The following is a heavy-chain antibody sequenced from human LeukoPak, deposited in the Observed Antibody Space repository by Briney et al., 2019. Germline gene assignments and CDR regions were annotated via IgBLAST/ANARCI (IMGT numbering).Heavy chain of an antibody. J-gene: IGHJ6*03. D-gene: IGHD3-16*01. CDR3: ARVLGYYYYYYMDV. CDR2: INWNGGST. V-gene: IGHV3-20*04. Sequence: GGSLRLSCAASGFTFDDYALSWVRQAPGKGLEWVSGINWNGGSTGYADSVKGRFTISRDNAKNSLYLQMNSLRAEDTALYYCARVLGYYYYYYMDVWGKGTTVTVSS. CDR1: GFTFDDYA.